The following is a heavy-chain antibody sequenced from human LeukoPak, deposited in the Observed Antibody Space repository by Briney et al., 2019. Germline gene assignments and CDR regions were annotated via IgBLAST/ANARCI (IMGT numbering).Heavy chain of an antibody. CDR2: VMIDNGNT. Sequence: ASVKVSCKASGYTFTSYGICWVRQAPGQEGEWVGWVMIDNGNTNYAQKLQGRVTMSPDTSTSTAYMELRRLRSDDTAVYYCARSDSGLLCFGEPKYNWFDPWGQGTLVTVSS. V-gene: IGHV1-18*01. D-gene: IGHD3-10*01. J-gene: IGHJ5*02. CDR1: GYTFTSYG. CDR3: ARSDSGLLCFGEPKYNWFDP.